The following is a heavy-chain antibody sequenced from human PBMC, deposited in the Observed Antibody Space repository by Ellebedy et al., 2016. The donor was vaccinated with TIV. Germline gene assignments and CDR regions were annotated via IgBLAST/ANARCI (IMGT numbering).Heavy chain of an antibody. V-gene: IGHV1-46*01. CDR3: ARGFDWASYYYYYGMDV. CDR1: GYTFTSYY. Sequence: AASVKVSCKASGYTFTSYYMHWVRQAPGQGLEWMGIINPSGGSTSYAQKFQGRVTMTRDTSTSTVYMELSSLRSEDTAVYYCARGFDWASYYYYYGMDVWGQGTTVTVSS. J-gene: IGHJ6*02. CDR2: INPSGGST. D-gene: IGHD3-9*01.